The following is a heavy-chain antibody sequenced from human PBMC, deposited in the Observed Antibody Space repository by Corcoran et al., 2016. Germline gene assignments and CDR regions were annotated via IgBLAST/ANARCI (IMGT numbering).Heavy chain of an antibody. CDR2: IYYSGST. CDR3: ARQDSSGWQPMYYFDY. J-gene: IGHJ4*02. CDR1: GGSISSSSYY. Sequence: QLQLQESGPGLVKPSETLSLTCTVSGGSISSSSYYWGWIRQPPGKGLEWIGSIYYSGSTYYNPSLKSRVTISVDTSKNQFSLKLSSVTAADTAVYYCARQDSSGWQPMYYFDYWGQGTLVTVSS. V-gene: IGHV4-39*01. D-gene: IGHD6-19*01.